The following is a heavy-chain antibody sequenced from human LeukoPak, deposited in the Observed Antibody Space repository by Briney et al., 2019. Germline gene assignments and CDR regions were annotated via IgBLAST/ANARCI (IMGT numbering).Heavy chain of an antibody. CDR1: GFTFSSYT. Sequence: GGSLRLSCAASGFTFSSYTMNWVRQAPGKGLEWVSYISSGNSNIYYADSVKGRFTISRDNAKNSLYLQMNSLRAEDTAVYYCARVLGGYTYGYSFFDYWGQGTLVTVSS. D-gene: IGHD5-18*01. CDR3: ARVLGGYTYGYSFFDY. J-gene: IGHJ4*02. V-gene: IGHV3-48*01. CDR2: ISSGNSNI.